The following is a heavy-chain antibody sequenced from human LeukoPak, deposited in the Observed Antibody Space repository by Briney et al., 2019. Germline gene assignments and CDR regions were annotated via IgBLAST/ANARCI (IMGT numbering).Heavy chain of an antibody. CDR3: ARGLAATFGWSGYPNWFDP. CDR2: INHSGST. D-gene: IGHD3-3*01. CDR1: GVSFSGYY. V-gene: IGHV4-34*01. Sequence: SETLSLTCAVYGVSFSGYYWSWIRQPPGKGLEWIGEINHSGSTNYNPSLKSRVTISVDTSKNSFSMTMSSVTAEEKAVYYCARGLAATFGWSGYPNWFDPWGQGTLVTVSS. J-gene: IGHJ5*02.